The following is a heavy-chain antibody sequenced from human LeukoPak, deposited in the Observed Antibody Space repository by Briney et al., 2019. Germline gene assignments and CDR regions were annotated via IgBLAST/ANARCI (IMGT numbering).Heavy chain of an antibody. CDR3: ARLWLRFGFDY. CDR1: GYTFTGYY. CDR2: INPNSGGT. D-gene: IGHD5-12*01. J-gene: IGHJ4*02. Sequence: GASVKVSCKASGYTFTGYYMHWVRQAPGQGLEWMGWINPNSGGTNYARKFQGRVTMTRDTSISTAYMELSRLRSDDTAVYYCARLWLRFGFDYWGQGTLVTVSS. V-gene: IGHV1-2*02.